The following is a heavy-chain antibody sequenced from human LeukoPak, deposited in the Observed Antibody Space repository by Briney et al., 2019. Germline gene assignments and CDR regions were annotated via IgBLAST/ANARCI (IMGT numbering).Heavy chain of an antibody. Sequence: GGSLRLSCAVSGLTFRSYWMSWVRQAPGKGLEWVANINQEGSEKYFVDSVKGRFTISRDNAKNSLHLQMNTLRAEDTAVYYCARERDGRFFDYWGQGTLVTVSS. CDR1: GLTFRSYW. CDR2: INQEGSEK. D-gene: IGHD5-24*01. J-gene: IGHJ4*02. CDR3: ARERDGRFFDY. V-gene: IGHV3-7*01.